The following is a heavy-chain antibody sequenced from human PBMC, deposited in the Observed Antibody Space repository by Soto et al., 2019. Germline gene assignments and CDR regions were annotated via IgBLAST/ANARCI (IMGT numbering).Heavy chain of an antibody. CDR2: ISGSGGST. CDR3: ETDPRYCSSTSCQFYYYYYMDV. J-gene: IGHJ6*03. D-gene: IGHD2-2*01. V-gene: IGHV3-23*01. Sequence: GGSLRLSCAASGFTFSSYAMSWVRQAPGKGLEWVSSISGSGGSTYYADSVKGRFTISRDNSKNTLYLQMNSLRAEDTDVYYCETDPRYCSSTSCQFYYYYYMDVWGQGTTVTVSS. CDR1: GFTFSSYA.